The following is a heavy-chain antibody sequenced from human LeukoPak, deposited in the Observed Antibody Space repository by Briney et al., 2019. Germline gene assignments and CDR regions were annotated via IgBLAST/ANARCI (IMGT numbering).Heavy chain of an antibody. V-gene: IGHV1-69*05. CDR1: GGTFGSYA. D-gene: IGHD6-6*01. Sequence: ASVKVSCKASGGTFGSYAISWVRQAPGQRLEWMGGIIPIFGTANYAQKFQGRVTITTDESTSTAYMELSSLRSEDTAVYYCARVVPSYNFDYWGQGTLVTVSS. CDR3: ARVVPSYNFDY. CDR2: IIPIFGTA. J-gene: IGHJ4*02.